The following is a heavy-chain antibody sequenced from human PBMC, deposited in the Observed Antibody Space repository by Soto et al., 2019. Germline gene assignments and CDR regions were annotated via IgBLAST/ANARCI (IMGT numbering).Heavy chain of an antibody. CDR3: ARDGVSSTDYTWNYGTYFDY. CDR1: GFTFSSYT. J-gene: IGHJ4*02. D-gene: IGHD1-1*01. Sequence: SLRLSCAASGFTFSSYTMHWVSQAPDEGLEWVAVISYDGNNKFYADSVKGRFTISRDSSSQTLYLQMNSLRPDDTAMYYCARDGVSSTDYTWNYGTYFDYWGPGALVTVSS. CDR2: ISYDGNNK. V-gene: IGHV3-30*03.